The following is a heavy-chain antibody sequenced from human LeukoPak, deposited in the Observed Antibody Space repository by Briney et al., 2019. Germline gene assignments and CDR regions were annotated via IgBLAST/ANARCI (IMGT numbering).Heavy chain of an antibody. J-gene: IGHJ4*02. CDR3: ARDRFGAFDY. V-gene: IGHV3-30-3*01. D-gene: IGHD3-10*01. Sequence: GRSLRLSCAASGFTFSSYAMHWVRQAPGKGLEWVAVISYDGSNKYYADSVKGRFTISRDNSKNTLYLQMNSLRAEDTAVYYCARDRFGAFDYWGQGTLVTVSP. CDR1: GFTFSSYA. CDR2: ISYDGSNK.